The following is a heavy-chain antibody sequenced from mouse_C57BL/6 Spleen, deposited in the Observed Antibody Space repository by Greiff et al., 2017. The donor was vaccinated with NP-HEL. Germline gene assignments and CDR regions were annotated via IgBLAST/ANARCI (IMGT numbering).Heavy chain of an antibody. V-gene: IGHV1-26*01. D-gene: IGHD2-3*01. J-gene: IGHJ3*01. Sequence: VQLQQSGPELVKPGASVKISCKASGYTFTDYYMNWVKQSHGKSLEWIGDINPNNGGTSYNQKFKGKATLTVDKSSSTAYMELRSLTSEDSAVYYCARTGSDGYYPAWFAYWGQGTLVTVSA. CDR2: INPNNGGT. CDR1: GYTFTDYY. CDR3: ARTGSDGYYPAWFAY.